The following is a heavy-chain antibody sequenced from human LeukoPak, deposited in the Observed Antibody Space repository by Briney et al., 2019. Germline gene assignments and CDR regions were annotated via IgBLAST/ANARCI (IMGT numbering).Heavy chain of an antibody. Sequence: ASVKVSCKASGYTFTGYYMHWVRQAPGQGLEWMGWINPNSGGTNYAQRFQGRVTMTRDTSISTAYMELSRLRSDDTAVYYCAREYNWPTCWFDPWGQGTLVTVSS. CDR2: INPNSGGT. CDR3: AREYNWPTCWFDP. CDR1: GYTFTGYY. D-gene: IGHD1-20*01. V-gene: IGHV1-2*02. J-gene: IGHJ5*02.